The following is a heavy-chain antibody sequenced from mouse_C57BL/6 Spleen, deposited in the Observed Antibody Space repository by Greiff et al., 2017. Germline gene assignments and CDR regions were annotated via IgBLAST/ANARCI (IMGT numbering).Heavy chain of an antibody. V-gene: IGHV1-76*01. CDR3: ARETVGIDY. D-gene: IGHD4-1*01. CDR2: IYPGSGNT. J-gene: IGHJ2*01. CDR1: GYTFTDYY. Sequence: QVQLQQSGAELVRPGASVKLSCKASGYTFTDYYINWVKQRPGQGLEWIARIYPGSGNTYYNEKFKGKATLTAEKSSSTAYMQLSSLTSEDSAVYFCARETVGIDYWGQGTTLTVSS.